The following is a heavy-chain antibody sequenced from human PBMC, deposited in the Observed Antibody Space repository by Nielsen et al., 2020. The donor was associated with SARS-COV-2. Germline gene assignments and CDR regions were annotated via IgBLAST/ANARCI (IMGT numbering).Heavy chain of an antibody. Sequence: GGSLRLSCAASGFTFSNYWMTWVRQAPGKGLEWVANIKEDGSEKNYVDSVKGRFIISRDNAKNSLYMQMNSLRVEDTAVYYCARSRYWAFDYWGQGALVTVSS. CDR1: GFTFSNYW. V-gene: IGHV3-7*03. CDR2: IKEDGSEK. D-gene: IGHD2-15*01. J-gene: IGHJ4*02. CDR3: ARSRYWAFDY.